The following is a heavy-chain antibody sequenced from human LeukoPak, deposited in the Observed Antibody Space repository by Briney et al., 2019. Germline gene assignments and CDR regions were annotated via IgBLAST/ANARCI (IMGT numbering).Heavy chain of an antibody. J-gene: IGHJ6*03. CDR3: ARGHTFLEDYYYYMDV. V-gene: IGHV4-31*03. D-gene: IGHD3-3*01. CDR1: VGSISSGGYY. Sequence: SETLSLTCTVSVGSISSGGYYWSWIRQHPGKGLEWIGYIYYSGSTYYNPSLKSRVTISVDTSKNQFSLKLSSVTAADTAVYYCARGHTFLEDYYYYMDVWGKGTTVTVSS. CDR2: IYYSGST.